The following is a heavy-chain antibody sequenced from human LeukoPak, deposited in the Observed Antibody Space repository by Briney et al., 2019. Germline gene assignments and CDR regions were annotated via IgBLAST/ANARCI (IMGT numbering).Heavy chain of an antibody. J-gene: IGHJ4*02. CDR3: AREGSGYCSGGSCYSYDY. V-gene: IGHV3-64*01. CDR1: GFTFSSYA. D-gene: IGHD2-15*01. Sequence: GGSLRLSCAASGFTFSSYAVHWVRQAPGKGLEYVSAISSNGGSTYYANSVKGRFTISRDNSKNTLYLQMGSLRAEDMAVYYCAREGSGYCSGGSCYSYDYWGQGTLVTVSS. CDR2: ISSNGGST.